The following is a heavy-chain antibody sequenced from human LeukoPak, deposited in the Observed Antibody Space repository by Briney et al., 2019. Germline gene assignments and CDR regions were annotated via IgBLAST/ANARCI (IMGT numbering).Heavy chain of an antibody. V-gene: IGHV3-23*01. CDR1: GFTFSSYA. J-gene: IGHJ4*02. CDR3: AKVEGVNIVVVPAATTSFDH. CDR2: ISGSGGST. D-gene: IGHD2-2*01. Sequence: PGGSLRLSCAASGFTFSSYAMSWVRQAPGKGLEWVSAISGSGGSTYYADSVKGRFTISRDNSKNTLYLQMNSLGAEDTAVYYCAKVEGVNIVVVPAATTSFDHWGQGTLVTVSS.